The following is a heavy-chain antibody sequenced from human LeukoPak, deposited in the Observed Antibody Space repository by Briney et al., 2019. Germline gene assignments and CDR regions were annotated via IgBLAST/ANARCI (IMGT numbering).Heavy chain of an antibody. CDR2: ISAYTGNT. CDR1: GYTFTIYG. CDR3: ARDNYCSSTSCYDDYYYYYGMDV. D-gene: IGHD2-2*01. V-gene: IGHV1-18*01. J-gene: IGHJ6*02. Sequence: ASVKVSCKASGYTFTIYGIGWVRQAPGQGLEWMGWISAYTGNTNYAQKLQGRVPMTTDTSTSTAYMELRSLRSDDTAVYYCARDNYCSSTSCYDDYYYYYGMDVWGQGTTVTVSS.